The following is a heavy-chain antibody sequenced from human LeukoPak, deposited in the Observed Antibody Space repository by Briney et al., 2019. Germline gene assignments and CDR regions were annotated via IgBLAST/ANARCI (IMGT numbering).Heavy chain of an antibody. CDR1: GGSISSRSYH. Sequence: SQTLSLTCTVSGGSISSRSYHWSWIRQPAGKGLEWIGRIYPSGSTNYDPSLKSRVTISVDTSKNQFSLKLTSVTAADTAVYYCASDQYYYDSSGYWTSYNWFDPWGQGTLVTVSS. CDR3: ASDQYYYDSSGYWTSYNWFDP. D-gene: IGHD3-22*01. J-gene: IGHJ5*02. CDR2: IYPSGST. V-gene: IGHV4-61*02.